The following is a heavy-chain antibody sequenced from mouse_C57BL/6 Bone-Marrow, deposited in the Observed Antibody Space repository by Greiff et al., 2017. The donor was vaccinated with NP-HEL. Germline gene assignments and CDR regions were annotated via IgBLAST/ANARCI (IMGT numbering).Heavy chain of an antibody. V-gene: IGHV7-3*01. CDR2: FRNKANGYTP. Sequence: EVKLMESGGGLVQPGGSLSLSCAASGFTFTDYYMSWVRQPPGKALEWWGFFRNKANGYTPEYSASVKGRFTISRDNSQSILYLQMNALRAEDSATYYCARSIYYDYADDPFYAMDYWGQGTSVTVSS. CDR3: ARSIYYDYADDPFYAMDY. D-gene: IGHD2-4*01. CDR1: GFTFTDYY. J-gene: IGHJ4*01.